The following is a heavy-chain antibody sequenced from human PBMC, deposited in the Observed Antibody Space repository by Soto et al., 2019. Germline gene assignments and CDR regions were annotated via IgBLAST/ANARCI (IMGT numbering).Heavy chain of an antibody. CDR1: GGSISSGGYY. D-gene: IGHD3-10*01. Sequence: SETLSLTCTVSGGSISSGGYYWSWIRQHPGKGLEWIGYIYYSGSTYYNPSLKSRVTISVDTSKNQFSLKLSSVTTADTAVYYCARGRITMVRGVIGHWFDPWGQGTLVTVSS. CDR2: IYYSGST. V-gene: IGHV4-31*03. J-gene: IGHJ5*02. CDR3: ARGRITMVRGVIGHWFDP.